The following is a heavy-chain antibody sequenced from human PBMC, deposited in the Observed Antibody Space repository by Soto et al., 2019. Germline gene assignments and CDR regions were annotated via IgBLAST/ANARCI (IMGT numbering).Heavy chain of an antibody. Sequence: PSEILSLTCTVSGGSISTYYWSWIRQPPGKGLEWIGYIYYSGSTSYNPSLKSRGTISVDTSKNQFSLKLRSVTAADTAVYYCASDRSSGWDQGYGMDVWGQGTTVTVSS. CDR1: GGSISTYY. D-gene: IGHD6-19*01. V-gene: IGHV4-59*01. CDR2: IYYSGST. CDR3: ASDRSSGWDQGYGMDV. J-gene: IGHJ6*02.